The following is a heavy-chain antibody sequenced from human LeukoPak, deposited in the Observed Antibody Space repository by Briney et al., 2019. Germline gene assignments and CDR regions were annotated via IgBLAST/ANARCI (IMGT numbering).Heavy chain of an antibody. J-gene: IGHJ4*02. CDR2: ISAYNGNT. CDR1: GYTFTSYG. D-gene: IGHD3-9*01. Sequence: GASVKGSCKASGYTFTSYGISWVRQAPGQGLEWRGWISAYNGNTNYAQKLQGRVTMTTDTSTSTAYMELRSLRSDDTAVYYCARDTYYDILTGSASFDYWGQGTLVTVSS. CDR3: ARDTYYDILTGSASFDY. V-gene: IGHV1-18*01.